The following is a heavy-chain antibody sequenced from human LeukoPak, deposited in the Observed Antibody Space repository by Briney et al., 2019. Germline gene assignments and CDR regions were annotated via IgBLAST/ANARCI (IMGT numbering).Heavy chain of an antibody. CDR1: GGSVSSGSYY. V-gene: IGHV4-61*01. D-gene: IGHD2-2*01. CDR2: IYYSGST. Sequence: MPSETLSLTCTASGGSVSSGSYYWSWIRQPPGKGLEWLGYIYYSGSTNYNPSLKSRVTISVDTSKNQFSLKLSSVTAADTAVYYCARYCSSTSCYRIDAFDIWGQGTMVTVSS. CDR3: ARYCSSTSCYRIDAFDI. J-gene: IGHJ3*02.